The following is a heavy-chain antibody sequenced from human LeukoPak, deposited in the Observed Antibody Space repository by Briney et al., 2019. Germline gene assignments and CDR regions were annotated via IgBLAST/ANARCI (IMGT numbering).Heavy chain of an antibody. J-gene: IGHJ5*02. D-gene: IGHD2-15*01. CDR2: IYHSGST. CDR1: GYSISSGYY. V-gene: IGHV4-38-2*01. Sequence: SETLSLTCAVSGYSISSGYYWGWIRQPPGKGLEWIGSIYHSGSTYYNPSLKSRVTISVDTSKNQFSLKLSSVTAADTAVYYCAGAQGYCSGGSCYRSGYNWFDPWGQGTLVTVSS. CDR3: AGAQGYCSGGSCYRSGYNWFDP.